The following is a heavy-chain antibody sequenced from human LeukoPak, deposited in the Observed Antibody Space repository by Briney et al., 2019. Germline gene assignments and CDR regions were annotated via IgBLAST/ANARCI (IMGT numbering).Heavy chain of an antibody. CDR1: GLTFDDYA. CDR2: ISGSGDIT. J-gene: IGHJ4*02. Sequence: QPGGSLRLSCAASGLTFDDYAMHWVRQAPGKGLEWVSGISGSGDITYYPDSVKGRFTISRDNSKNTLYLQMNSLRAEDTAVYYCASRYRYASFWSFDYWGQGTLVTVSS. CDR3: ASRYRYASFWSFDY. V-gene: IGHV3-23*01. D-gene: IGHD5-18*01.